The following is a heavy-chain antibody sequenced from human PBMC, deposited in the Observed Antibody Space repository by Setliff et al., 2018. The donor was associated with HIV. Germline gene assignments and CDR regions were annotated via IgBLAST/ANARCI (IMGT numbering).Heavy chain of an antibody. CDR1: GFTFSSYA. CDR3: AKVLGSMDAYYDYFFDH. CDR2: ISYDGSNK. Sequence: GGSLRLSCAASGFTFSSYAMHWVRQAPGKGLEWVAVISYDGSNKYYADSVKCRFTISRENSRNTLYLQMNSLSAGDTAVYYCAKVLGSMDAYYDYFFDHWGQGTLVTVSS. D-gene: IGHD3-3*01. V-gene: IGHV3-30*04. J-gene: IGHJ4*02.